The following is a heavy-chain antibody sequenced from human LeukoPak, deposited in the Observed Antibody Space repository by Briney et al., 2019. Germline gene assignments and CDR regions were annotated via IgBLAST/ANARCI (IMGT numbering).Heavy chain of an antibody. D-gene: IGHD1-26*01. Sequence: PGGSLRLSCAASGFTFSSYSMNWVRLAPGKGLEWVSYISSSSSTIYYADSVKGRFTISRDNAKNSLYLQMNSLRAEDTAVYYCARDRIDAIVGATNAFDIWGQGTMVTVSS. V-gene: IGHV3-48*01. CDR2: ISSSSSTI. CDR1: GFTFSSYS. CDR3: ARDRIDAIVGATNAFDI. J-gene: IGHJ3*02.